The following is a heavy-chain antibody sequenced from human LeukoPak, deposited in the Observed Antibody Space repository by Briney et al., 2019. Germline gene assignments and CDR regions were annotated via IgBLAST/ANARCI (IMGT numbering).Heavy chain of an antibody. CDR3: AKDRITGTPYYFDY. CDR2: ISASGGSS. J-gene: IGHJ4*02. CDR1: GFTVSSNY. Sequence: GGSLRLSCAASGFTVSSNYMSWVRQAPGKGLEWVLGISASGGSSYYADSVKGRFTISRDNSKNTLYLQMDSLRAEDTAVYYCAKDRITGTPYYFDYWGQGTLVTVSS. V-gene: IGHV3-23*01. D-gene: IGHD1-20*01.